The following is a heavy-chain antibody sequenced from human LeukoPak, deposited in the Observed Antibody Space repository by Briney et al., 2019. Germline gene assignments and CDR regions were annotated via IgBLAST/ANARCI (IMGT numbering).Heavy chain of an antibody. CDR1: GYTFTSYG. Sequence: ASVKVSCKASGYTFTSYGVSWVRQAPGQGLEWMGWISASNGNTNYAQNLQDKVTMTTATSTSTAYMELRSLRSDDTAVYYCARYPLAYSSNWHYYFDYWGQGTLLTVSS. CDR3: ARYPLAYSSNWHYYFDY. V-gene: IGHV1-18*01. J-gene: IGHJ4*02. CDR2: ISASNGNT. D-gene: IGHD6-13*01.